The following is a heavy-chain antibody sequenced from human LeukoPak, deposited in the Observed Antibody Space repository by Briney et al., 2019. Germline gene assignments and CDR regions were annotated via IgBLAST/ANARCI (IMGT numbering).Heavy chain of an antibody. CDR2: IYYSGNT. D-gene: IGHD3-10*02. J-gene: IGHJ4*02. V-gene: IGHV4-59*01. CDR3: ARSTGSTMFIDY. CDR1: GGSISPYY. Sequence: PSETLSLTXTVSGGSISPYYWSWIWQPPGKGLEWLGYIYYSGNTEYKPSLKSRVAMSVDTSKNQFSLRLSSVTAADTAVYYCARSTGSTMFIDYWGQGTLVTVSS.